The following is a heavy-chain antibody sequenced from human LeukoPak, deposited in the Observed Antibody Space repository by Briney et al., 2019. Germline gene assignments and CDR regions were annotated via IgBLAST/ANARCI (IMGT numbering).Heavy chain of an antibody. CDR1: GGSISSSSYY. V-gene: IGHV4-39*01. J-gene: IGHJ4*02. CDR3: ARLSPAGYLNY. CDR2: IYYSGST. Sequence: SETLSLTCTVSGGSISSSSYYWGWIRQPPGKGLEWIGSIYYSGSTYYNPSLKSRVTISVDTSKNQFSLKLSSVTAADTAVYYCARLSPAGYLNYWGQGTLVTVSS.